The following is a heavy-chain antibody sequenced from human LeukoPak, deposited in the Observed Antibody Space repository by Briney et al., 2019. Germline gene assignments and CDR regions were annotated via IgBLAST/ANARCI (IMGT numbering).Heavy chain of an antibody. D-gene: IGHD2-2*02. Sequence: GGSLRLSCAASGFTFSDYYMSWIRQAPGKGLEWVSYISSSGSTIYYADSVKGRFTISRDNAKNSLYLQMNSLRAEDTAVYYCARAPNCSSTSCYSEAFDPWGRGTLVTVSS. V-gene: IGHV3-11*01. J-gene: IGHJ5*02. CDR3: ARAPNCSSTSCYSEAFDP. CDR2: ISSSGSTI. CDR1: GFTFSDYY.